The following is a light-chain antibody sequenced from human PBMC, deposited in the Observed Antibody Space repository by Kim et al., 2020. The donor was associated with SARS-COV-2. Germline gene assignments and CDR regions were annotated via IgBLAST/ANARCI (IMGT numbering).Light chain of an antibody. CDR1: TGTVTSGHY. J-gene: IGLJ3*02. V-gene: IGLV7-46*01. CDR2: DTN. CDR3: LLSSGGVRV. Sequence: PGGTVTLTCTSRTGTVTSGHYPYWFQKRPGQTPRTLFYDTNYKHSWPPARFSGSPLGGEAALTLSGAQPDDEADYYCLLSSGGVRVFGGGTKLTVL.